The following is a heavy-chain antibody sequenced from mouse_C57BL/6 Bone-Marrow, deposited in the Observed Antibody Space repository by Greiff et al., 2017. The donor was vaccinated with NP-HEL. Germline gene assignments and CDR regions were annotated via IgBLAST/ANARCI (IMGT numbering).Heavy chain of an antibody. J-gene: IGHJ1*03. CDR2: IYPGSGST. D-gene: IGHD1-1*01. Sequence: QVQLQQPGAELVKPGASVKMSCKASGYTFTSYWITWVKQRPGQGLEWIGDIYPGSGSTNYNEKFKSKATLTVDTSSSTAYMQLSSLTSEDSAVYYCAREILYYVNWYVDVWGTGTTVTVSS. V-gene: IGHV1-55*01. CDR3: AREILYYVNWYVDV. CDR1: GYTFTSYW.